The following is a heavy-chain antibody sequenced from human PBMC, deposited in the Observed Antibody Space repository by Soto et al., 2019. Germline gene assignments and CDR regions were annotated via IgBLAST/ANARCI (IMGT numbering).Heavy chain of an antibody. Sequence: ASVKVSCKASGYTFTSYYMHWVRQAPGQGLEWMGIINPSGGSTSYAQKFQGRVTMTRDTSTSTVYMELSSLRSEDTAVYYCARVGTAMVPRYYYNGMEVCGQGPTVTVSS. V-gene: IGHV1-46*01. CDR3: ARVGTAMVPRYYYNGMEV. CDR1: GYTFTSYY. J-gene: IGHJ6*01. D-gene: IGHD5-18*01. CDR2: INPSGGST.